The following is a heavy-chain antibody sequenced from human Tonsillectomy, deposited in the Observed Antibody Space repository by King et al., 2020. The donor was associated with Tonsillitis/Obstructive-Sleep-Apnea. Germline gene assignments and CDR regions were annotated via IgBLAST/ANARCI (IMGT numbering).Heavy chain of an antibody. V-gene: IGHV3-53*01. CDR1: GFTVSSNY. D-gene: IGHD3-10*01. Sequence: VQLVESGGGLIQPGGSLRLSCAASGFTVSSNYMSLVRQAPGKGLEWVSVIYSGGSTYYADSVRGRFTLSRDNSKNTLYLQMNSLRAEDTAVYYCARDQDYGSGSYFHYYYYMDVWGKGTTVTVSS. CDR2: IYSGGST. CDR3: ARDQDYGSGSYFHYYYYMDV. J-gene: IGHJ6*03.